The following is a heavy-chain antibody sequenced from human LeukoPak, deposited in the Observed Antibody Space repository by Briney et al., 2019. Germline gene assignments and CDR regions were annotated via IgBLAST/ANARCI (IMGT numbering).Heavy chain of an antibody. Sequence: QPGGSLGLSCAASGFTFSTYEMNWVRHAPGKGLESVSYISSSGSTIYYADSVKGRFTISRDNAKNSLYLQMNSLRAEDTAVYYCARGRGGISVAATSAFDIWGQGTMVTVSS. CDR3: ARGRGGISVAATSAFDI. CDR2: ISSSGSTI. J-gene: IGHJ3*02. V-gene: IGHV3-48*03. CDR1: GFTFSTYE. D-gene: IGHD6-19*01.